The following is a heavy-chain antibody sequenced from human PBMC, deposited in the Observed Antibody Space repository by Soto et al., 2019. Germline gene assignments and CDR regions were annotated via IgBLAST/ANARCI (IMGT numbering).Heavy chain of an antibody. Sequence: GGSLRLSCAASGFTFNDYGMHWVRQAPGKGLEWVAVIWHDGSNQYYADSVKGRFTISRDDSKNTLYLQMNSLRAADTAVYYCARDLSNGWYFDLWGRGTLVTVSS. J-gene: IGHJ2*01. CDR3: ARDLSNGWYFDL. V-gene: IGHV3-33*01. CDR2: IWHDGSNQ. D-gene: IGHD2-8*01. CDR1: GFTFNDYG.